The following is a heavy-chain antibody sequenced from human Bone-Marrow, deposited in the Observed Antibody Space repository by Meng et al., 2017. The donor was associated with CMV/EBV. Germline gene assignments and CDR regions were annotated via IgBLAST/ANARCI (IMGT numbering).Heavy chain of an antibody. V-gene: IGHV4-39*07. CDR1: GGSISSSSYY. CDR3: ARDPGVGLDY. J-gene: IGHJ4*02. Sequence: SETLSLTCTVSGGSISSSSYYWGWIRQPPGKGLERIGSIYYSGSTYYNPSLKSRVTISVDTSKNQFSLKLSSVTAADTAVYYCARDPGVGLDYWGQGTLVTVSS. CDR2: IYYSGST. D-gene: IGHD7-27*01.